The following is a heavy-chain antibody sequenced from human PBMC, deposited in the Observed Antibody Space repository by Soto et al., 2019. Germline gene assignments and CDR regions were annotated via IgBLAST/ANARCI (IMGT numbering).Heavy chain of an antibody. CDR3: ATWHEREHAYDV. V-gene: IGHV3-66*01. D-gene: IGHD1-1*01. Sequence: EVQLVESGGGLVQPGGSLRLSCAASGFTFSGYEMNWVRQAPGKGLEWVSALYDVDGSFYSDSVKGRFTTSSDSSKTTVYLQMNDLRPADTAVYYCATWHEREHAYDVWGQGTTVTVSS. CDR2: LYDVDGS. J-gene: IGHJ3*01. CDR1: GFTFSGYE.